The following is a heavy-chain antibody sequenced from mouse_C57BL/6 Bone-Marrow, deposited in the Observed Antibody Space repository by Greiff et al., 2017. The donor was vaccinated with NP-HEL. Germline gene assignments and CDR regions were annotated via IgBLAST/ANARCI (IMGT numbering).Heavy chain of an antibody. CDR3: ARGGSTPMDY. J-gene: IGHJ4*01. CDR1: GYTFTSYW. CDR2: IDPSDSYT. V-gene: IGHV1-50*01. D-gene: IGHD2-1*01. Sequence: QVQLQQPGAELVKPGASVKLSCKASGYTFTSYWMQWVKQRPGQGLEWIGEIDPSDSYTNYNQKFKGKATLTVDTSSSTAYMQLSSLTSEDSAVYYCARGGSTPMDYWGQGTSVTGSS.